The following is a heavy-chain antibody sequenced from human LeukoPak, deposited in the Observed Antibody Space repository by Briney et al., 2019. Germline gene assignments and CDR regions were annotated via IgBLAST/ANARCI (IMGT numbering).Heavy chain of an antibody. D-gene: IGHD2-8*01. J-gene: IGHJ4*02. CDR1: GFTVNGKY. CDR2: IYSTGST. CDR3: ARHLRLYAFDY. V-gene: IGHV3-66*02. Sequence: GGSLRLSCAASGFTVNGKYMSWVRQAPGKGLEWVSVIYSTGSTYYADYVKGRFTVSRDTSSNTVYLQMNSLTAEDTAVYYCARHLRLYAFDYWGQGTLVTVSS.